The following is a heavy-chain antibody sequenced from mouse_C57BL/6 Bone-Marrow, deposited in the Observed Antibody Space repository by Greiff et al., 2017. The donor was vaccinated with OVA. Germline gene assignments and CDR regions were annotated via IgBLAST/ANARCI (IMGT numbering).Heavy chain of an antibody. Sequence: EVKLMESGPGLVKPSQSLSLTCSVTGYSITSGYYWNWIRQSPGNKLEWMGYISYDGSNNYNPSLKNRISITRDTSKNQFFLKLNSVTTEDTATYYCARDGMITASWFAYWGQGTLVTVSA. CDR3: ARDGMITASWFAY. V-gene: IGHV3-6*01. J-gene: IGHJ3*01. CDR1: GYSITSGYY. CDR2: ISYDGSN. D-gene: IGHD2-4*01.